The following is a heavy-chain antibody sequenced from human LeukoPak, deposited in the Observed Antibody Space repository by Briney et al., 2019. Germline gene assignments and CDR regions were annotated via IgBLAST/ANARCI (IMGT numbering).Heavy chain of an antibody. CDR3: ARGDYYDSSGYPDAYYFDY. CDR2: INHSGST. V-gene: IGHV4-34*01. Sequence: SETLSLTCAVYGGSFSGYYWSWIRQPPGKGLEWIGEINHSGSTNYNPSLKSRVTISVDTSKNQFSLKLSSVTAADTAVYYCARGDYYDSSGYPDAYYFDYWGQGTLVTVSS. CDR1: GGSFSGYY. J-gene: IGHJ4*02. D-gene: IGHD3-22*01.